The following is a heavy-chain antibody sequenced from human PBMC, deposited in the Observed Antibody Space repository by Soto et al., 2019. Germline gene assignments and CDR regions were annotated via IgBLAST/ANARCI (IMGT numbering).Heavy chain of an antibody. Sequence: QLQLQESGPGLVKPSETLSLTCTVSGVSISSNIYYWGWIRQPPGKDLEWIGSIYYSGSTYYNPSLRSRVTIFVDTSKNQFSLKLSSVTAADTAVYYCAREQWQLLRKFYYFDYWGQGTLVTISS. J-gene: IGHJ4*02. CDR1: GVSISSNIYY. CDR3: AREQWQLLRKFYYFDY. CDR2: IYYSGST. D-gene: IGHD1-26*01. V-gene: IGHV4-39*02.